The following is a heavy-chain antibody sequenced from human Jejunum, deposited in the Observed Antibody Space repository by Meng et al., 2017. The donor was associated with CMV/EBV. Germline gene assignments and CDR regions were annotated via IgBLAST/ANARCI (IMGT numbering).Heavy chain of an antibody. V-gene: IGHV4-59*01. J-gene: IGHJ6*02. CDR1: GGAITNYY. Sequence: VSGGAITNYYWSWIRQTPGKGLEWIGYIYYTGSTNYNPSLKSRVTISVDTSKNQFSLKLSSVTAADTAVYYCARDNVVHYYYGLDVWGQGTTVTVSS. CDR2: IYYTGST. CDR3: ARDNVVHYYYGLDV. D-gene: IGHD2-21*01.